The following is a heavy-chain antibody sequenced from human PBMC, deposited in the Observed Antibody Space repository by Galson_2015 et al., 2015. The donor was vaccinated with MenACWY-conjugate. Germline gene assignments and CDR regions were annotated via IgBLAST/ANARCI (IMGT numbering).Heavy chain of an antibody. CDR1: GYTFTSYG. D-gene: IGHD3-10*01. J-gene: IGHJ5*02. CDR2: INAGNGNP. V-gene: IGHV1-3*01. Sequence: CKASGYTFTSYGMHWVRQAPGQRLEWMGWINAGNGNPKYAQKFQGRVTMTRDTSASTAYMELSSLTSEDTAVYYCARNPKVTMLRGAGWFDPWGQGTLVIVSS. CDR3: ARNPKVTMLRGAGWFDP.